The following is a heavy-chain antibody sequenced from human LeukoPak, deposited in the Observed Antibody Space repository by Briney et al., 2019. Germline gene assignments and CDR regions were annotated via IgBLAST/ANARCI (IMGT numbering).Heavy chain of an antibody. D-gene: IGHD5-18*01. V-gene: IGHV3-9*01. Sequence: GGSLRLSCAASGFTFDDYAMNWVRQAPGQGLEWVSGISWNSGSIGYADSVKGRFTISRDNAKNSLYLHMNSLRAEDTALYYCAKDSNPLSIQLWAPFDYWGQGTLVTVSS. CDR3: AKDSNPLSIQLWAPFDY. CDR2: ISWNSGSI. CDR1: GFTFDDYA. J-gene: IGHJ4*02.